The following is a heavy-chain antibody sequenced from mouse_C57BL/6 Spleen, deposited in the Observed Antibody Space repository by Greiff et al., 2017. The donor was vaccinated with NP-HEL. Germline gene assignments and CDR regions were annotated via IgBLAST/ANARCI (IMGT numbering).Heavy chain of an antibody. V-gene: IGHV14-3*01. CDR1: GFNIKNTY. Sequence: VQLKESVAELVRPGASVKLSCTASGFNIKNTYMHWVKQRPEQGLEWIGRIDPANGNTKYAPKFQGKATITADTSSNTAYLQLSSLTSEDTAIYYCARSRITTVVATDDYWGQGTTLTVSS. CDR2: IDPANGNT. CDR3: ARSRITTVVATDDY. J-gene: IGHJ2*01. D-gene: IGHD1-1*01.